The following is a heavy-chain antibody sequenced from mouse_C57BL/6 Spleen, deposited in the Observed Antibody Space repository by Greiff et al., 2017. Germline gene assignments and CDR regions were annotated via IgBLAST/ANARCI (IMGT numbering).Heavy chain of an antibody. J-gene: IGHJ2*01. V-gene: IGHV5-9-1*02. CDR3: TRGYGNLLDY. CDR2: ISSGGDYI. Sequence: DVMLVESGEGLVKPGGSLKLSCAASGFTFSSYAMSWVRQTPEKRLEWVAYISSGGDYIYYADTVKGRFTISRDNARNTPYLQMSSLKSEDTAMYYCTRGYGNLLDYWGQGTTLTVSS. D-gene: IGHD2-1*01. CDR1: GFTFSSYA.